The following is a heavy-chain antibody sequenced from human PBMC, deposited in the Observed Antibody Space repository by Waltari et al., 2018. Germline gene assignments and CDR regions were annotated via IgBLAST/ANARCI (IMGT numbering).Heavy chain of an antibody. CDR1: GFTFSSYA. Sequence: EVQLLESGGGLVQPGGSLRLSCAASGFTFSSYAMSWVRQAPGKGLEWVSAISGSGGSTYYADSVKGRFTISRDNSKNTLYLQMNSLSAEDTAVYYCANLFEPGIAVVRFWGQGTLVTVSS. CDR2: ISGSGGST. J-gene: IGHJ4*02. CDR3: ANLFEPGIAVVRF. D-gene: IGHD6-19*01. V-gene: IGHV3-23*01.